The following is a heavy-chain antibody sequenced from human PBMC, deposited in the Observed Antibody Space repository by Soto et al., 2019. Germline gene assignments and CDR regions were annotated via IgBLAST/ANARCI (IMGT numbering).Heavy chain of an antibody. Sequence: SETLSLTCSVSGDSMKNYYWSWIRQTSGKGLEWIGYIYSDGNINYNPSLQSRVTISVDTSKNQFSLKLNSVTAADTAVFYCARGTVIRSGWDYWGQGTLVTVSS. CDR3: ARGTVIRSGWDY. CDR1: GDSMKNYY. CDR2: IYSDGNI. J-gene: IGHJ4*02. V-gene: IGHV4-59*01. D-gene: IGHD6-19*01.